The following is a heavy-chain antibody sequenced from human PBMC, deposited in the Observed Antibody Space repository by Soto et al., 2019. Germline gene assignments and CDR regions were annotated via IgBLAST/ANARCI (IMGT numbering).Heavy chain of an antibody. V-gene: IGHV1-69*02. CDR2: IIPILGIA. CDR1: GGTFSSYT. CDR3: AVGTAYYYGSSALSAFDI. J-gene: IGHJ3*02. Sequence: QVQLVQSGAEVKKPGSSVKVSCKASGGTFSSYTISWVRQAPGQGLEWMGRIIPILGIANYAQKFQGRVTITADKSTSTAYMELSSLRSEDTAVYYCAVGTAYYYGSSALSAFDIWGQGTMVTVSS. D-gene: IGHD3-22*01.